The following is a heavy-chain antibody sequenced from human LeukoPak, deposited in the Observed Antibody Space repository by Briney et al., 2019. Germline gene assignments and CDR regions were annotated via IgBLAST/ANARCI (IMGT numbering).Heavy chain of an antibody. CDR3: ARVVVAAKGFDP. V-gene: IGHV1-2*02. Sequence: GASVKVSCTASGYTFTGYYMHWVRQAPGQGLEWMGWINPNSGGTNYAQKFQGRVTMTRDTSISTAYMELSRLRSDDTAVYYCARVVVAAKGFDPWGQGTLVTVSS. J-gene: IGHJ5*02. D-gene: IGHD2-15*01. CDR2: INPNSGGT. CDR1: GYTFTGYY.